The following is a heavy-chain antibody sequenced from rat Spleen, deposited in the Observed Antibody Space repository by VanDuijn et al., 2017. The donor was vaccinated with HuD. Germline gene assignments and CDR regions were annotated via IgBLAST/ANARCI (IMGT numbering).Heavy chain of an antibody. CDR2: IWNGGNT. Sequence: QVQLKESGPGLVQPSQTLSLTCTVSGFSLRSFGVSWVRQPPGQGLEWIGAIWNGGNTDYNSPLKSRLSFSRDTSKSQVFLKMNSLHPEDTAIYYCTRDRLKWFDYWGQGVMVTVSS. CDR3: TRDRLKWFDY. D-gene: IGHD1-1*01. V-gene: IGHV2-4*01. CDR1: GFSLRSFG. J-gene: IGHJ2*01.